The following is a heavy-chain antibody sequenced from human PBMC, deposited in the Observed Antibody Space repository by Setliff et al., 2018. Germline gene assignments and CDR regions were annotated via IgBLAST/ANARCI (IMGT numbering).Heavy chain of an antibody. CDR1: GGSISSGDYY. CDR2: IYSSGST. Sequence: SETLSLTCTVSGGSISSGDYYWSWIRQPPGKGLGWIGYIYSSGSTYCNPSLKSRVSISVDTSKNQFSLKLSSVTAADTAVYYCARESRYYYDNLGTLDYWGQGTLVTVSS. V-gene: IGHV4-30-4*08. J-gene: IGHJ4*02. D-gene: IGHD3-22*01. CDR3: ARESRYYYDNLGTLDY.